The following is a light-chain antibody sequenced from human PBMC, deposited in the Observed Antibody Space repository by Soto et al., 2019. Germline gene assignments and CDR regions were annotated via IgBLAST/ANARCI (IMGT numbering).Light chain of an antibody. CDR1: QSVSSN. CDR2: GAS. V-gene: IGKV3-15*01. CDR3: QQYNNWPRT. Sequence: ETLMTQSPATLFVSPGERATLSCRAGQSVSSNLAWYQQKPGQAPRLLIYGASTRATGIPARFSGSGSGTEFTLTISSLQSEDFAVYYCQQYNNWPRTFGQGTKVAIK. J-gene: IGKJ1*01.